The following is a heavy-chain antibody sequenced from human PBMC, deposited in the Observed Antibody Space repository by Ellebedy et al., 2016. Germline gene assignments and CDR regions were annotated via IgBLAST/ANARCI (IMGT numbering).Heavy chain of an antibody. CDR2: VFYGGST. J-gene: IGHJ4*02. V-gene: IGHV4-59*02. CDR3: ARDVSLYSSSPSFDF. CDR1: GGSVATYY. Sequence: SETLSLXCTVSGGSVATYYWTWIRQSPGKGLEWIGYVFYGGSTKYNPSLRSRVTISLDTAKNQFSLRLTSVAAADTAVYFCARDVSLYSSSPSFDFWGQGMLVTVSS. D-gene: IGHD3-22*01.